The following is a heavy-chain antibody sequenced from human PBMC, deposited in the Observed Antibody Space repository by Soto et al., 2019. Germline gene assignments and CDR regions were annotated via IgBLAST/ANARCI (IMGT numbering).Heavy chain of an antibody. CDR2: IYYSGST. V-gene: IGHV4-59*01. Sequence: SETLSLTCTVSGGSISSYYWSWNRQPPGKGLEWIGYIYYSGSTNYTPSLKSRVTISVDTSKNQFSLKLGSVTSADTAVYYCARYAFDYGDYRYYGMDVWGQGTTVTVSS. D-gene: IGHD4-17*01. CDR3: ARYAFDYGDYRYYGMDV. CDR1: GGSISSYY. J-gene: IGHJ6*02.